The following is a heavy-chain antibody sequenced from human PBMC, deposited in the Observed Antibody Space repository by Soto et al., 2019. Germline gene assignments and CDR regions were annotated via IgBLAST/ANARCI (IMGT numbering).Heavy chain of an antibody. J-gene: IGHJ4*01. CDR1: GFTFSSYA. V-gene: IGHV3-23*01. Sequence: EVQLLESGGGLVQPGGSLRLYCAASGFTFSSYAMSWVRQAPGKGLEWVSAISGSGGSPYYADSVKGRFTISRDNSQNTLYLQMSSLRADDTVVYYCARDRGGYCSSTSCSEDFDYWGQGTLVTVSS. D-gene: IGHD2-2*01. CDR2: ISGSGGSP. CDR3: ARDRGGYCSSTSCSEDFDY.